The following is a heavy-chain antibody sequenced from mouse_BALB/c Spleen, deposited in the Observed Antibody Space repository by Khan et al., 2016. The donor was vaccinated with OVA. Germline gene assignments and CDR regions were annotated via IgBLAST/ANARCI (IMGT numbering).Heavy chain of an antibody. CDR2: ISYSGGT. J-gene: IGHJ2*01. CDR1: GYSITSGYA. V-gene: IGHV3-2*02. D-gene: IGHD1-1*01. Sequence: EVQLQESGPGLVKPSQSLSLTCTVTGYSITSGYAWNWIRQFPGNKLEWMGYISYSGGTSYNPSLKSRISITRDTSKNQFFLQLNSVTTEDTATYYGARGNYYRYYIDYWGQGTPLTVSS. CDR3: ARGNYYRYYIDY.